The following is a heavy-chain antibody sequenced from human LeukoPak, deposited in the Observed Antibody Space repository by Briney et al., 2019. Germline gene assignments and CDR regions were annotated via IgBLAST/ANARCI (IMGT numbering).Heavy chain of an antibody. CDR2: IWYDGSNK. V-gene: IGHV3-33*01. D-gene: IGHD1-14*01. J-gene: IGHJ4*02. Sequence: GGSLRLSCAASGFTFSSYGMHWVRQAPGKGLEWVAVIWYDGSNKYYADSVKGRFTISRDNSKNTLYLQMNSLKTEDTAVYYCTTGLNLDYWGQGTLVTVSS. CDR3: TTGLNLDY. CDR1: GFTFSSYG.